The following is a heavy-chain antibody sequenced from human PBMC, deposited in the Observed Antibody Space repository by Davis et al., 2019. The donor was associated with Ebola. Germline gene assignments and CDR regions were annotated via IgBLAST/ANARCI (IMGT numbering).Heavy chain of an antibody. V-gene: IGHV3-48*01. CDR2: ISSSGSTI. CDR3: AKGDCSGGICYPDY. D-gene: IGHD2-15*01. Sequence: PGGSLRLSCAASGFTFSSYSMNWVRQAPGKGLEWVSYISSSGSTIYYADSVKGRFTISRDNSKNTLFLQMNSLRAEDTAVYYCAKGDCSGGICYPDYWGQGTLVTVSS. J-gene: IGHJ4*02. CDR1: GFTFSSYS.